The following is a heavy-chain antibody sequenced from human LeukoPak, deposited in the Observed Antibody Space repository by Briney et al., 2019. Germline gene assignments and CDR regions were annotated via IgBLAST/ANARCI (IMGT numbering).Heavy chain of an antibody. Sequence: GGSLRLSCAASGFTFSSYEMNWVRQAPGKGLEWVSGINWNGGSTNYADSVKGRFTISRDNSKNTLYLQMNSLRAEDTAVYYCAKGYSYGSHYYYYYYMDVWGKGTTVTVSS. CDR2: INWNGGST. CDR3: AKGYSYGSHYYYYYYMDV. CDR1: GFTFSSYE. V-gene: IGHV3-20*04. D-gene: IGHD5-18*01. J-gene: IGHJ6*03.